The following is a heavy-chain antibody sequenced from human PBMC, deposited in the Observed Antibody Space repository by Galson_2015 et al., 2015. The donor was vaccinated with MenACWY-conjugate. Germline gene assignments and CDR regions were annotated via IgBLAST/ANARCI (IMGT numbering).Heavy chain of an antibody. V-gene: IGHV3-23*01. Sequence: SLRLSCAASGFTFSDYAMAWVRQAPGRGLEWVSGISGSGDTTYYADPVKGRFAISRDNSKNTLSLQMNGLRAEDTGVYFCARNLNDPWYYFDHWGHGVLVTVSS. CDR1: GFTFSDYA. CDR2: ISGSGDTT. J-gene: IGHJ4*01. D-gene: IGHD1-14*01. CDR3: ARNLNDPWYYFDH.